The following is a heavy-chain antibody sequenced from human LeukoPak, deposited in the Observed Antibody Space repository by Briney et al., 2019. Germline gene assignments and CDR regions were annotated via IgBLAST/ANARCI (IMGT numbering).Heavy chain of an antibody. CDR2: ISSSSSYI. CDR1: GFTFSSYS. J-gene: IGHJ4*02. CDR3: ASAVVVAATVY. D-gene: IGHD2-15*01. Sequence: PGGSLRLSCAASGFTFSSYSMNWVRQAPGKGLEWVSSISSSSSYIYYADSVKGRFTISRDNAKNSLYLQMNSLRAEDTAVYYCASAVVVAATVYWGQGTLVTVSS. V-gene: IGHV3-21*01.